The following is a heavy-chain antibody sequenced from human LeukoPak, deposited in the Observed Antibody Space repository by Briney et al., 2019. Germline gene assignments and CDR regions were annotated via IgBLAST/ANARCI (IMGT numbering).Heavy chain of an antibody. CDR1: GYTFTSYG. J-gene: IGHJ4*02. D-gene: IGHD6-19*01. CDR2: IIAYNGNT. CDR3: ARTLAAVAGSVHADY. Sequence: ASVKVSCKASGYTFTSYGISWVRQAPGQGLEWMGWIIAYNGNTNYAQKLQGRVTMTRNTSISTAYMELSSLRSEDTAVYYCARTLAAVAGSVHADYWGQGTLVTVSS. V-gene: IGHV1-18*01.